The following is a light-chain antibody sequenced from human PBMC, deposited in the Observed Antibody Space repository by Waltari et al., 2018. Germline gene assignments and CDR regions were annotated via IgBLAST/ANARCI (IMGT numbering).Light chain of an antibody. CDR3: QQYGTYEGT. Sequence: DIQMTQSPSTLSASVGDRVTITCRASQNFKDYLAWYQQKPGKSPKLLISQASSLESGVPSRCSGSGAATEFALNVSSLQPDEFATDYCQQYGTYEGTFGQGTKVEIK. CDR2: QAS. J-gene: IGKJ1*01. V-gene: IGKV1-5*03. CDR1: QNFKDY.